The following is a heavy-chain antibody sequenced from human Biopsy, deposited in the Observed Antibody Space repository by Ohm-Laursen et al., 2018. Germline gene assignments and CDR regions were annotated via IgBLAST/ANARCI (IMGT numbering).Heavy chain of an antibody. CDR1: GGSVSSGGFY. V-gene: IGHV4-31*01. D-gene: IGHD4-23*01. Sequence: TLPLTWTVSGGSVSSGGFYWSWIRQHPGKGLEWIRYIYYSGTTYYNPSLKSLVTISVDTSKNQFSLKLNSVTAADTAVYYCARRPYGGTRYWYFDLWGRGTLVTVSS. CDR3: ARRPYGGTRYWYFDL. CDR2: IYYSGTT. J-gene: IGHJ2*01.